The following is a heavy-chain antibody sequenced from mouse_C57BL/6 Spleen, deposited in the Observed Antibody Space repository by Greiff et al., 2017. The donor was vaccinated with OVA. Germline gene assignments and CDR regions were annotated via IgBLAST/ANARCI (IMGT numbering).Heavy chain of an antibody. CDR3: ARSGNYYGSSYHAMDY. Sequence: EVQVVESEGGLVQPGSSMKLSCTASGFTFSDYYMAWVRQVPEKGLEWVANINYDGSSTYYLDSLKSRFIISRDNAKNILYLQMSSLKSEDTATYYCARSGNYYGSSYHAMDYWGQGTSVTVSS. V-gene: IGHV5-16*01. J-gene: IGHJ4*01. D-gene: IGHD1-1*01. CDR2: INYDGSST. CDR1: GFTFSDYY.